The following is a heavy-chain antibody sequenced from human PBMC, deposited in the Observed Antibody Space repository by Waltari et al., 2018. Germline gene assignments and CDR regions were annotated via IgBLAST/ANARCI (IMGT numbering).Heavy chain of an antibody. V-gene: IGHV3-7*01. CDR3: ARDVGSGWFDS. Sequence: EVQLVESGGGLVQPEGSMRLSCVVSGFSFSNRWISWVRQVPGKGLEWVANIKEDESDKNFADSVRGRFTISRDNARNTVYLHMYSLRVEDTAAYFCARDVGSGWFDSWGQGTLVTVSS. J-gene: IGHJ5*01. CDR2: IKEDESDK. CDR1: GFSFSNRW. D-gene: IGHD3-3*01.